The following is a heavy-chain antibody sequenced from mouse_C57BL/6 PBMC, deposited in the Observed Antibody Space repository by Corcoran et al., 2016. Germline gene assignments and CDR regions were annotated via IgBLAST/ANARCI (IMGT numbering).Heavy chain of an antibody. D-gene: IGHD1-1*01. CDR1: GYTFTDYY. CDR2: IDPGSGNT. J-gene: IGHJ2*01. V-gene: IGHV1-76*01. CDR3: ARGYYGSRDY. Sequence: QVQLKQSGAELVRPGASVKLSCKASGYTFTDYYINWVKQRPGQGLEWIARIDPGSGNTYYNEKFKGKATLTAEKSSSTAYMQLSSLTSEDSAVYFCARGYYGSRDYWGQGTTLTVSS.